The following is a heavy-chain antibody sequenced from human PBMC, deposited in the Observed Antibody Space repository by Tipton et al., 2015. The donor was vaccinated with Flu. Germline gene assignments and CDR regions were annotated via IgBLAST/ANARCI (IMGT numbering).Heavy chain of an antibody. Sequence: TLSLTCTVSRGSISSGGAYWTWIRLHPGKGLEWIGCIYYSGSSYYNPSLESRVTISVDTSKNHFSLKLTSVTAADTAVYYCARSLGRTVAGEADYFDYWGQGILVTVSS. CDR3: ARSLGRTVAGEADYFDY. J-gene: IGHJ4*02. CDR1: RGSISSGGAY. V-gene: IGHV4-31*03. CDR2: IYYSGSS. D-gene: IGHD6-19*01.